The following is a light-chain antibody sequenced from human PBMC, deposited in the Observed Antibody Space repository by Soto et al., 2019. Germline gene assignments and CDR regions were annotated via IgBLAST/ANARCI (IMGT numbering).Light chain of an antibody. J-gene: IGKJ1*01. V-gene: IGKV1-39*01. CDR1: QSISSY. CDR3: QQSYNTPWT. CDR2: AAS. Sequence: DIQMTQSPSSLSASVGDRVTITCRASQSISSYLNWYQQKPGKAPKLLIYAASSLQSGVPSRFSGSGSGTDFTITISSLHPEDFATYYCQQSYNTPWTFGQGTKVEIK.